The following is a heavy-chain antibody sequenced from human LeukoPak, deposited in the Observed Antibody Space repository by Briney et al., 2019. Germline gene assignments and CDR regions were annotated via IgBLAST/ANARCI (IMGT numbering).Heavy chain of an antibody. J-gene: IGHJ4*02. D-gene: IGHD3-10*01. CDR2: IKSKTDGGTT. V-gene: IGHV3-15*01. Sequence: KSGGSLRLSCAASGFTFSNAWMSWVRQAPGKGLEWVGRIKSKTDGGTTDYAAPVKGRFTISRDDSKNTLYLQMNSLKTEDTAVYYCTTDPDGLGSYSVPGWGQGTLVTVSS. CDR1: GFTFSNAW. CDR3: TTDPDGLGSYSVPG.